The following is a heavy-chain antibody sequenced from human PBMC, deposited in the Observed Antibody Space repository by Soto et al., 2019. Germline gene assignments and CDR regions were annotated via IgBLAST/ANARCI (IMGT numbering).Heavy chain of an antibody. V-gene: IGHV4-59*08. CDR1: GGSITNYY. Sequence: QVQLQESGPGLVKPSETLSLTCTVSGGSITNYYCSWFRRPPGKGLEWIGYINYDGYSAYNLSLKRRVTLSMAASKTQFSLMLESVTATDTAVYYCARRGVGPLHGLVDVWGPGTTVIVSS. D-gene: IGHD3-10*01. CDR2: INYDGYS. J-gene: IGHJ6*02. CDR3: ARRGVGPLHGLVDV.